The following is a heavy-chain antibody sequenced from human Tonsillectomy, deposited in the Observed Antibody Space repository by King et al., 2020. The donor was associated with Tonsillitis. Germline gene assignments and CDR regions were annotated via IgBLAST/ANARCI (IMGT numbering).Heavy chain of an antibody. CDR3: ARTEGSSGSYGWFDP. V-gene: IGHV4-59*08. CDR2: IYYSGST. Sequence: QLQESGPGLVKPSETLSLTCTVSGGSISSYYWSWIRQPPGKGLEWIGYIYYSGSTNYNPSLQSRVTISVDTSNNKFSLKLSSVTAADPAVYYCARTEGSSGSYGWFDPWGQGTLVTVSS. CDR1: GGSISSYY. D-gene: IGHD6-19*01. J-gene: IGHJ5*02.